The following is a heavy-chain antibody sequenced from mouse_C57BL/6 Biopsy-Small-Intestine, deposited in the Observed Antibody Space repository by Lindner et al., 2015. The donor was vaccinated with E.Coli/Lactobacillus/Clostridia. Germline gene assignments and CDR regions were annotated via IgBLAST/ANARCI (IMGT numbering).Heavy chain of an antibody. CDR3: ARGTGRGHDY. CDR2: ISSGSSTI. D-gene: IGHD3-3*01. J-gene: IGHJ2*01. Sequence: EVQLQESGGGLVKPGGSLKLSCAASGFTFSDYGMHWVRQAPEKGLEWVAYISSGSSTIYYADTVKGRFTISRDNAKNTLFLQMTSLRSEDTAMYYCARGTGRGHDYWGQGTILTVSS. CDR1: GFTFSDYG. V-gene: IGHV5-17*01.